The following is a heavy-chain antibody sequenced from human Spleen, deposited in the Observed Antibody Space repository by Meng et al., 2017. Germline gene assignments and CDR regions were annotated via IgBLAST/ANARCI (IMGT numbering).Heavy chain of an antibody. J-gene: IGHJ6*02. CDR2: IFSNDER. Sequence: SGPTLVKPTETLTLTCTVSGFSLRYSRMGVSWIRQPPGKALEWLAHIFSNDERSYTTSLRSRLTISKDTSKSQVALTLTNMDPDDAGTYYCARIFDYDRLVGRGDHYYTMDVWGQGTTVTVSS. V-gene: IGHV2-26*01. CDR1: GFSLRYSRMG. D-gene: IGHD3-3*01. CDR3: ARIFDYDRLVGRGDHYYTMDV.